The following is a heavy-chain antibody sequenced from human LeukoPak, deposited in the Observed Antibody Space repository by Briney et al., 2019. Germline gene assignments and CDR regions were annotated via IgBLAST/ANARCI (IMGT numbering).Heavy chain of an antibody. CDR1: GYTFTGYY. CDR3: ATGPRF. J-gene: IGHJ4*02. V-gene: IGHV1-2*02. CDR2: INPKSGGT. Sequence: ASVKVSCKASGYTFTGYYMHWVRQAPGQGLEWMGWINPKSGGTNYAPKFQGRVTMTRGTSINTAYMEMSSLRSDDTAMFYCATGPRFWGQGTLVTVSS.